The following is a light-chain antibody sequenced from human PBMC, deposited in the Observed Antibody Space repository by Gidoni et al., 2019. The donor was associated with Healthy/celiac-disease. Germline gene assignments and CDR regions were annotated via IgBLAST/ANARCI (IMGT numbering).Light chain of an antibody. CDR1: SSDVGGYNY. V-gene: IGLV2-14*01. CDR3: SSYTSSSTPYV. J-gene: IGLJ1*01. Sequence: QSALTQPASVSGSSGQSITISCTGTSSDVGGYNYVSWYQQHPCKAPKLIIYEVSNRPSGVSKRFSGSKSSNTASLTISGLQAEDEADYYCSSYTSSSTPYVFGTGTKVTVL. CDR2: EVS.